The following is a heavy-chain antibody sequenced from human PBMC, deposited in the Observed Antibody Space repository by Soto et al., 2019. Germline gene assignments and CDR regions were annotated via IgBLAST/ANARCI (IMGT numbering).Heavy chain of an antibody. D-gene: IGHD3-9*01. Sequence: GASVKVSCKASGYTFTSYGISWVRQAPGQRLEWMGWISAYNGNTNYAQKLQGRVTMTTDTSTSTAYMELRSLRSDDTAVYYCARVTLLRYFDWLPGEYPNPGPSGFDPWGQGTLVTVSS. CDR2: ISAYNGNT. V-gene: IGHV1-18*01. J-gene: IGHJ5*02. CDR3: ARVTLLRYFDWLPGEYPNPGPSGFDP. CDR1: GYTFTSYG.